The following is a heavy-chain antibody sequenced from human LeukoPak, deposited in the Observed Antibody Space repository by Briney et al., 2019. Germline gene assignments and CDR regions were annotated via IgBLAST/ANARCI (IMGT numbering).Heavy chain of an antibody. Sequence: AGGSLRLSCAASGFTFNSYGMSWVRQAPGKGLEWVSAISGSGGSTYYADSVKGRFTISRDNSKNTLYLQMNSLRAEDTAVYYCAKDVGTTTYYFDYWGQGTLVTVSS. V-gene: IGHV3-23*01. CDR2: ISGSGGST. CDR3: AKDVGTTTYYFDY. D-gene: IGHD1-26*01. J-gene: IGHJ4*02. CDR1: GFTFNSYG.